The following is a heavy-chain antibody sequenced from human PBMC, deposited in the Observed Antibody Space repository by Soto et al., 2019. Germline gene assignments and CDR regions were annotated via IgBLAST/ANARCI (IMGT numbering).Heavy chain of an antibody. CDR3: ARFRGTAILDF. J-gene: IGHJ4*02. Sequence: PSETLSLTCAVSGCSISSGAYSWSWIRQPPGKGLEWIGYVYHTGNIYYNPSLESRVTISVDRSKNQFSLELTSVTAADTAVYYCARFRGTAILDFWGQGTLVTVSS. CDR2: VYHTGNI. V-gene: IGHV4-30-2*01. CDR1: GCSISSGAYS. D-gene: IGHD2-21*02.